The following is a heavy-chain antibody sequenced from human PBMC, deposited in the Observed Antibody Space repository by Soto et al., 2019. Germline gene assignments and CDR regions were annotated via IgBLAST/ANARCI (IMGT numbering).Heavy chain of an antibody. CDR1: GFTFSSYA. D-gene: IGHD5-18*01. CDR2: ISYDGSNK. J-gene: IGHJ4*02. Sequence: GGSLRLSCAASGFTFSSYAMHWVRQAPGKGLEWVAVISYDGSNKYYADSVKGRFTISRDNSKNTLYLQMNSLRAEDTAVYYCARPTADTAMVSPFDYWGQGTLVTVSS. CDR3: ARPTADTAMVSPFDY. V-gene: IGHV3-30-3*01.